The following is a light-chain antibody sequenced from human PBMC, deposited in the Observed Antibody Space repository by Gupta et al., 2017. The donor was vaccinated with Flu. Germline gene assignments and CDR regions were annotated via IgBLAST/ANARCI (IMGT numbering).Light chain of an antibody. V-gene: IGKV2-28*01. J-gene: IGKJ5*01. CDR1: RSVLQSDVYDY. CDR2: LGS. Sequence: VSPAGPASISCRCMRSVLQSDVYDYVDWYLQSPRQSPLLLVYLGSNRASGLPNMFGGSASGTVFTLKISILHAEDEGLYYNMQGLQSPETLGQGTRVE. CDR3: MQGLQSPET.